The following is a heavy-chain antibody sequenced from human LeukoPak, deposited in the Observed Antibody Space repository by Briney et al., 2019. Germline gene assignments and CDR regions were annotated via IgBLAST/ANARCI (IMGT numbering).Heavy chain of an antibody. D-gene: IGHD5-12*01. V-gene: IGHV3-20*04. Sequence: PGGSLRLSCAASGFTFEDHAMNWVRQVRGKGLEWVSGINGNGGSTGYADSVKGRFTISRDNAKNSVYLQMSSLRAEDTALYYCAREGAGYRGDDYDYFYAMDVWGQGTTVTVSS. CDR1: GFTFEDHA. CDR2: INGNGGST. J-gene: IGHJ6*02. CDR3: AREGAGYRGDDYDYFYAMDV.